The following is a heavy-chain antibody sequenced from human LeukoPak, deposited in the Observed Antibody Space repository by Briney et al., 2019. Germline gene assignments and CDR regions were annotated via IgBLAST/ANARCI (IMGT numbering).Heavy chain of an antibody. CDR2: IYYSGST. J-gene: IGHJ4*02. D-gene: IGHD6-19*01. CDR3: AAFPWLHSGGFAY. CDR1: GDSLSSSSYH. V-gene: IGHV4-39*01. Sequence: SETLSLTCTVSGDSLSSSSYHWGWIRQPPGKGLEWIGSIYYSGSTYYNPSLKSRVTISVDQSRNQFSLKLRCAHRPVMAVNHCAAFPWLHSGGFAYWGLGTLVTVSS.